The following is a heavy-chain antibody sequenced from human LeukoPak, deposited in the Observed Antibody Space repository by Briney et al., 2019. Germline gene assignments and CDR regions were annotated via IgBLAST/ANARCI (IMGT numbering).Heavy chain of an antibody. CDR2: ISSSSSYI. CDR3: ASTSYSGSYYFGLVPYYFDY. Sequence: GGSLRLSCAASGFTFSSYSMNWVRQAPGKGLEWVSSISSSSSYIYYADSVKGRFTISRDNAKNSLYLQMNSLRAEDTAVYYCASTSYSGSYYFGLVPYYFDYWGQGTLVTVSS. D-gene: IGHD1-26*01. J-gene: IGHJ4*02. CDR1: GFTFSSYS. V-gene: IGHV3-21*01.